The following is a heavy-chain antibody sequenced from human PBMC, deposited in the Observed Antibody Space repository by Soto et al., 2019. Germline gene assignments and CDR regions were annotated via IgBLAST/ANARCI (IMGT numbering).Heavy chain of an antibody. CDR1: GFTFSSYS. J-gene: IGHJ6*03. Sequence: GESLKISCAASGFTFSSYSMNWVRQAPGKGLEWVSYIRSSSDTIYYADSVKGRFTISRDNAKNSLSLYLNSLRVEDTAVYYCARVGYYDVWSGTLSHSYDMDVWGKGTTVTVSS. D-gene: IGHD3-3*01. V-gene: IGHV3-48*01. CDR2: IRSSSDTI. CDR3: ARVGYYDVWSGTLSHSYDMDV.